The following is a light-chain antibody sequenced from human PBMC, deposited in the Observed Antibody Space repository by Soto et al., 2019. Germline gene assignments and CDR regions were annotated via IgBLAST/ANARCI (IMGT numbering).Light chain of an antibody. V-gene: IGKV1-5*01. CDR2: DAS. CDR1: QSIGSW. J-gene: IGKJ1*01. Sequence: DIQMTQSPSTLSASVGGRVTITCRASQSIGSWLAWYQQEPGKAPKLLIYDASSLERGVPSRFSGAGSGTEFTLTITSLQPDDFGTYYCQQYNGHTWMFGQGTKVDIK. CDR3: QQYNGHTWM.